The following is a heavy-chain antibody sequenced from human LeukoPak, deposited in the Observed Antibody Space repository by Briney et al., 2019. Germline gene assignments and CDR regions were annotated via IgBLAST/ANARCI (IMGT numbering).Heavy chain of an antibody. CDR3: ARDSGDILTGYYHPFDY. J-gene: IGHJ4*02. V-gene: IGHV3-11*01. D-gene: IGHD3-9*01. CDR1: GFTFSDYY. CDR2: ISSSGTTI. Sequence: GGSLRLSCAASGFTFSDYYMSWIRQAPGEGLEWVSYISSSGTTIYYAESVKGRFTISRDNAKNSLYLQMNSLRAEDTAVYYCARDSGDILTGYYHPFDYWGQGTLVTVSS.